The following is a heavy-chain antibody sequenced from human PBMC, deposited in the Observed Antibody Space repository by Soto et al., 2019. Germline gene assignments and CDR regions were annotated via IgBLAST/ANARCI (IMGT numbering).Heavy chain of an antibody. D-gene: IGHD6-13*01. CDR1: SGSISSNY. CDR2: VYNSGST. CDR3: ARYRREAVAGYTLDN. V-gene: IGHV4-59*01. Sequence: SETLSLTCTVSSGSISSNYWTWIRQPPGKGLEWIGYVYNSGSTNYNPSLKSRVTISEDTSKSQFSLKVNSMTAADTAVYYCARYRREAVAGYTLDNWGQGILVTVSS. J-gene: IGHJ4*02.